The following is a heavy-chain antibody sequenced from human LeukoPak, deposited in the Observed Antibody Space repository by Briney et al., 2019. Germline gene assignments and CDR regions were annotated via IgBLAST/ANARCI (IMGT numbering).Heavy chain of an antibody. Sequence: SETLSLTCAVYGGSFSGYYWSWIRQPPGKGLEWIGEINHSVSINYNPPLKWRGTIPVDTCKNQYSLKLSSVTAADTAVYDCAREGGSYPEGYYYYYMDVWGKGTTVTVSS. CDR3: AREGGSYPEGYYYYYMDV. V-gene: IGHV4-34*01. J-gene: IGHJ6*03. D-gene: IGHD1-26*01. CDR1: GGSFSGYY. CDR2: INHSVSI.